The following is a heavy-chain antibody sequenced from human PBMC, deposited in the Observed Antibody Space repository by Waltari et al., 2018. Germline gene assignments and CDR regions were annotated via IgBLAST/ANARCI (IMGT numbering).Heavy chain of an antibody. J-gene: IGHJ6*03. CDR1: GGSISSGGYY. CDR2: IYYSGST. CDR3: AREVRYFDWSWDSGYYYYMDV. V-gene: IGHV4-31*03. Sequence: QVQLQESGPGLVKPSQTLSLTCTVSGGSISSGGYYWSWIRQHPGKGLEWIGYIYYSGSTYYNPSLKSRVTISVDTSKNQFSLKRSSVTAADTAVYYCAREVRYFDWSWDSGYYYYMDVWGKGTTVTVSS. D-gene: IGHD3-9*01.